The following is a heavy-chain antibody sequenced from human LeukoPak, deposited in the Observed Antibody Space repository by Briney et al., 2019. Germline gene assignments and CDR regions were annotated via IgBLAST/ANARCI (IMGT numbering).Heavy chain of an antibody. CDR3: VRELGAPAAGAFDL. V-gene: IGHV3-74*01. Sequence: GGSLRLSCAASGFTFSSYWMHWVRQAPGKGLVWVSRINSDGTTTCYADSVKGRFTISRDNAKNSLFLQMNSLRAEDSALYYCVRELGAPAAGAFDLWGQGTLVTVSS. J-gene: IGHJ3*01. CDR2: INSDGTTT. CDR1: GFTFSSYW. D-gene: IGHD3-3*02.